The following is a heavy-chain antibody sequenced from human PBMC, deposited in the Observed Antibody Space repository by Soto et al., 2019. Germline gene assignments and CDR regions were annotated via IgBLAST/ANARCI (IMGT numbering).Heavy chain of an antibody. CDR3: ARVSRDYYDGSGYYYYGMDV. Sequence: LPETLSLTCTVSGGSISSYYWSWIRQPPGKGLEWIGYIYYSGSTNYNPSLKSRVTISVDTSKNQFSLKLSSVTAADTAVYYCARVSRDYYDGSGYYYYGMDVWGQGTTVTVSS. CDR1: GGSISSYY. CDR2: IYYSGST. D-gene: IGHD3-22*01. V-gene: IGHV4-59*01. J-gene: IGHJ6*02.